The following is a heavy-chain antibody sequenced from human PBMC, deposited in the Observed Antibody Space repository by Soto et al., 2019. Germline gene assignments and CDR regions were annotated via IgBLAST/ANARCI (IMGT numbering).Heavy chain of an antibody. D-gene: IGHD3-9*01. CDR1: GFTFSNAW. V-gene: IGHV3-15*07. CDR2: IKSKTDGGTT. Sequence: EVQLVESGGGLVKPGGSLRLSCAASGFTFSNAWMNWVRQAPGKGLEWVGRIKSKTDGGTTDYAAPVKGRFTISRDDSKNKLDLQMDSLETEDTAVYYCTTDLSSYDILTGYYYYYYGMDVWGQGTTVTVSS. J-gene: IGHJ6*02. CDR3: TTDLSSYDILTGYYYYYYGMDV.